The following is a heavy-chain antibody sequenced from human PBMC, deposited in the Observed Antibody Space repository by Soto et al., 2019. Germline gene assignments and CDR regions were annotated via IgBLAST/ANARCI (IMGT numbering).Heavy chain of an antibody. CDR1: GGSISNYY. V-gene: IGHV4-59*01. D-gene: IGHD4-17*01. CDR3: ARLPWADYGGIFDP. J-gene: IGHJ5*02. Sequence: PSETLSLTCTVSGGSISNYYRSWIRHPPGKKLEWIGYIYYSGSTNYNPSLKSRVTISVDTSKNQFSLKLYSVTTADTAMYYCARLPWADYGGIFDPWGQGTLVTVSS. CDR2: IYYSGST.